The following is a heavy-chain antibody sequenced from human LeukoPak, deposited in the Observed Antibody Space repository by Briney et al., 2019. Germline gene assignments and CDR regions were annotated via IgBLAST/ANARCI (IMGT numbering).Heavy chain of an antibody. Sequence: GASVKVSCKASGYTFTSYGISWVRQAPGQGLEWMGWISAYNGNTNYAQKPQGRVTMTTDTSTSTAYMELRSLRSEDTAVYYCARGITMVRGKSVTYYYYMDVWGKGTTVTISS. V-gene: IGHV1-18*01. CDR2: ISAYNGNT. CDR1: GYTFTSYG. CDR3: ARGITMVRGKSVTYYYYMDV. D-gene: IGHD3-10*01. J-gene: IGHJ6*03.